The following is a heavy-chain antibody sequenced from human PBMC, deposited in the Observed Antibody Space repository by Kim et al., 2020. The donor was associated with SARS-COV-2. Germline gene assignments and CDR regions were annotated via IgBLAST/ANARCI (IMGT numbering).Heavy chain of an antibody. J-gene: IGHJ4*02. V-gene: IGHV3-74*01. D-gene: IGHD2-21*02. Sequence: DSVKGRFTISRDNAKNTVYLQMNSLRVEDTAVYYCARGSTYCGGDCYSDYWGQGTLVTVSS. CDR3: ARGSTYCGGDCYSDY.